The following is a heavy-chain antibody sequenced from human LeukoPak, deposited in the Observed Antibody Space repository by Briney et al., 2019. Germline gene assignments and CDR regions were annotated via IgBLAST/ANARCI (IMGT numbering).Heavy chain of an antibody. D-gene: IGHD1-26*01. V-gene: IGHV4-61*05. CDR3: ARKSGSYDY. J-gene: IGHJ4*02. CDR2: IYYSGST. CDR1: GGSISSSSYY. Sequence: SETLSLTCTVSGGSISSSSYYWGWIRQPPGKGLEWIGYIYYSGSTNYSPSLKSRVTISVDTSKNQFSLKLSSVTAADTAVYYCARKSGSYDYWGQGTLVTVSS.